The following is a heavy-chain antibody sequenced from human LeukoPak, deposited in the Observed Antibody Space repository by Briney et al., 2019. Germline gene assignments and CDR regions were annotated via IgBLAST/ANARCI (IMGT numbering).Heavy chain of an antibody. CDR3: AGAYDKPPETLSYYYYYYGMDV. D-gene: IGHD3-22*01. CDR1: GGTFSSYA. CDR2: IIPIFGTA. Sequence: ASVKVSCKASGGTFSSYAISWVRQAPGQGLEWMGGIIPIFGTANYAQKFQGRVTITADKSTSTAYMELSSLRSEDTAVYYCAGAYDKPPETLSYYYYYYGMDVWGKGTTVTDSS. V-gene: IGHV1-69*06. J-gene: IGHJ6*04.